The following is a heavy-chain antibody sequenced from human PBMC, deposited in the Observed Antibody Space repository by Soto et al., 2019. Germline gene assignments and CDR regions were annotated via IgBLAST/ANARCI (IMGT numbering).Heavy chain of an antibody. CDR1: GGTFSSYA. J-gene: IGHJ5*02. CDR3: ARGRRITIFGVVTYNWFDP. Sequence: QVQLVQSGAEVKKPGSSVKVSCKASGGTFSSYAISWVRQAPGQGLEWMGGIIPIFGTANYAQKFQGRVTITADESTSTAYMELSSLRSEDTAVYYCARGRRITIFGVVTYNWFDPWGQGTLVTVSS. V-gene: IGHV1-69*01. D-gene: IGHD3-3*01. CDR2: IIPIFGTA.